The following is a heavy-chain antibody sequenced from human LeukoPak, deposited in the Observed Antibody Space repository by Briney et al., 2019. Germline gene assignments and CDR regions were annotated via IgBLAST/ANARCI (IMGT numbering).Heavy chain of an antibody. V-gene: IGHV4-39*07. J-gene: IGHJ1*01. Sequence: SETLSLTCSVSGGSISNANHCWGWIRQPPGKGLEWIASIDYRGNTYQKSSLKSRVSISVETSKSHFSLQLSSVTAADTAVYYCASSSLDYYDILTGFHDWGQGTLDVVSS. CDR2: IDYRGNT. CDR1: GGSISNANHC. D-gene: IGHD3-9*01. CDR3: ASSSLDYYDILTGFHD.